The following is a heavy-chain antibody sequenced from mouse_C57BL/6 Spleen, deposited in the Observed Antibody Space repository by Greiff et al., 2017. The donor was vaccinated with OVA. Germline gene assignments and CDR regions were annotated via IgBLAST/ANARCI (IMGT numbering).Heavy chain of an antibody. CDR3: ARRDYGSSHWYFDV. CDR1: GYTFTSYW. CDR2: IDPSDSYT. V-gene: IGHV1-50*01. J-gene: IGHJ1*03. D-gene: IGHD1-1*01. Sequence: VQLQQPGAELVKPGASVKLSCKASGYTFTSYWMQWVKQRPGQGLEWIGEIDPSDSYTNYNQKFKGKATLTVDTSSSTAYMQLSSLTSEDSAVYYCARRDYGSSHWYFDVWGTGTTVTVSS.